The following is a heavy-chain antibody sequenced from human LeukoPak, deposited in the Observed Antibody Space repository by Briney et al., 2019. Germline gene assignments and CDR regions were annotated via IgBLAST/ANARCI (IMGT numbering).Heavy chain of an antibody. CDR3: TRDTVLGGAAAGTPGAFDI. D-gene: IGHD6-13*01. CDR1: GFTFGDYA. CDR2: IRSKAYGGTT. Sequence: GGSLRLSCTASGFTFGDYAMSWVRQAPGKGLEWVGFIRSKAYGGTTEYAASVKGRFTISRDDSKSIAYLQMNSLKTEDTAVYYCTRDTVLGGAAAGTPGAFDIWGQGTMVTVSS. V-gene: IGHV3-49*04. J-gene: IGHJ3*02.